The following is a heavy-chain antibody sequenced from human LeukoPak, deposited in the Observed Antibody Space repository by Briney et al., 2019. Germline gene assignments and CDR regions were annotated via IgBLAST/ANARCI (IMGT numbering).Heavy chain of an antibody. J-gene: IGHJ4*02. V-gene: IGHV4-59*12. CDR2: VSYSGST. CDR3: ARGRIQLWLQSFDY. CDR1: GGSISSYY. D-gene: IGHD5-18*01. Sequence: SETLSLTCTVSGGSISSYYWSWIRQPPGKGLEWIAYVSYSGSTNYNPSLKSRVTISVDTSKNQFSLKLSSVTAADTAVYYCARGRIQLWLQSFDYWGQGTLVTVSS.